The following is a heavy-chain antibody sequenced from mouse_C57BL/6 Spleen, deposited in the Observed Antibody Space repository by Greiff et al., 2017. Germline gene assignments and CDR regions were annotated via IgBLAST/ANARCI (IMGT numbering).Heavy chain of an antibody. CDR1: GYAFSSYW. CDR3: ARGGGYYGKAWFAC. D-gene: IGHD1-1*01. J-gene: IGHJ3*01. V-gene: IGHV1-80*01. CDR2: IYPGAGDT. Sequence: QVQLQQSGAELVKPGASVKISCKASGYAFSSYWMNWVKQRPGKGLEWIGQIYPGAGDTNYNGKFKGKATLTADKSSSTAYMQLSSLASEDSAVYFCARGGGYYGKAWFACWGQGTLVTVSA.